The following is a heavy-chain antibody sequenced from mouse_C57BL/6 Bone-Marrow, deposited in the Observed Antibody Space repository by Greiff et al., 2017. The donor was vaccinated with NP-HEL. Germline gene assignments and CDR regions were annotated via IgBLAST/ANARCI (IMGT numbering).Heavy chain of an antibody. J-gene: IGHJ2*01. CDR2: ISIGGSYT. D-gene: IGHD1-1*01. Sequence: EVKLVESGGDLVKPGGSLKLSCAASGFTFSSYGMSWVRQTPDKRLSWFATISIGGSYTYYPDSVKGRFTISRDNAKNTLYLQMSSLKSEDTAMYYCARHGGYYGSSPGYGGQGATLTVAS. CDR3: ARHGGYYGSSPGY. CDR1: GFTFSSYG. V-gene: IGHV5-6*01.